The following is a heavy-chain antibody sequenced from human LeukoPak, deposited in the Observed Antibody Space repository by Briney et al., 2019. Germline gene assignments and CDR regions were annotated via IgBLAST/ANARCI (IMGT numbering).Heavy chain of an antibody. CDR1: GLTFSSYG. V-gene: IGHV3-33*01. J-gene: IGHJ6*02. CDR2: IWYDGSNK. CDR3: AREHEYQPLYDFYYYYYGMDV. Sequence: GSLRLSCAASGLTFSSYGMHWVRQAPGKGLEWVAVIWYDGSNKYYADSVKGRFTISRDNSKNTLYLQMNSLRAEDTAVYYCAREHEYQPLYDFYYYYYGMDVWGQGTTVTVSS. D-gene: IGHD2-2*02.